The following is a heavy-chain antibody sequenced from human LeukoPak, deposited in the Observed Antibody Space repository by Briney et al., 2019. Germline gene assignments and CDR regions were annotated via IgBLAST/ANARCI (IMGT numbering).Heavy chain of an antibody. D-gene: IGHD6-19*01. Sequence: SETLSRTCTVSGGSISSYYWSWIRQPPGKGLEWIGYIYYSGNTNYNPSLKSRVTISVDTSKNQFSLKLSSVTAADTAVYYCARLSGWGFNYFDYWGQGTLVTVSS. J-gene: IGHJ4*02. CDR3: ARLSGWGFNYFDY. CDR2: IYYSGNT. CDR1: GGSISSYY. V-gene: IGHV4-59*08.